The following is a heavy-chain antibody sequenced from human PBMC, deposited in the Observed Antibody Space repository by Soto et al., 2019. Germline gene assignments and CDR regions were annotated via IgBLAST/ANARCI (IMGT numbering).Heavy chain of an antibody. V-gene: IGHV4-39*01. CDR3: ASLEMATITIDY. D-gene: IGHD5-12*01. Sequence: KPSETLSLTCTVSGGSISSSSYYWGWIRQPPGKGLEWIGSIYYSGSTYYNSSLKSRVTISVDTSKNQFSLKLSSVTAADTAVYYCASLEMATITIDYWGQGTLVTVSS. CDR1: GGSISSSSYY. CDR2: IYYSGST. J-gene: IGHJ4*02.